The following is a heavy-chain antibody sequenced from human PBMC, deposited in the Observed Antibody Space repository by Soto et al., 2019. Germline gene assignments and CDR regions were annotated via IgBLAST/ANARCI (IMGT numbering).Heavy chain of an antibody. D-gene: IGHD3-3*01. CDR2: IYYSGST. CDR3: ARDLNDFGDYYYYGMDV. CDR1: GGSISSYY. V-gene: IGHV4-59*01. J-gene: IGHJ6*02. Sequence: QVQLQESGPGLVKPSETLSLTCTVSGGSISSYYWSWIRQPPGKGLEWIGYIYYSGSTNYNPSLMSRVTISVATSKNQFSLKLSSVTAADTAVYYCARDLNDFGDYYYYGMDVWGQGTTVTVSS.